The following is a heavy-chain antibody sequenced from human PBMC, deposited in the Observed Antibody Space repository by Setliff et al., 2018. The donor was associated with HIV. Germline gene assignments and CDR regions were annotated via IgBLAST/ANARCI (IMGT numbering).Heavy chain of an antibody. D-gene: IGHD3-9*01. Sequence: SETLSLTCTVSAGSISSSSYYWGWIRQPPGKGLEWIGSIYYSGSTYYNPSLRSRVTISVDTSKNQFSLKLSSVTAADTAVYYCARHPGPSIRYFDWLLSPEKFFDYWGQGTLVTVSS. CDR2: IYYSGST. CDR1: AGSISSSSYY. CDR3: ARHPGPSIRYFDWLLSPEKFFDY. J-gene: IGHJ4*02. V-gene: IGHV4-39*01.